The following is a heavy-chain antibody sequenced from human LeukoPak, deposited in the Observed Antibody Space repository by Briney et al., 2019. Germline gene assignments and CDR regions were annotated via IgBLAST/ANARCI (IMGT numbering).Heavy chain of an antibody. D-gene: IGHD6-13*01. V-gene: IGHV3-66*01. CDR3: ARDPSAVAINTYG. Sequence: GGSLRLSCAASGFTVSNNYMNWVRQAPGKGLEWVSLIYSGGSTHYADSVKGRFTISRDSSRNTLYLQMNSLRVEDTAVYYCARDPSAVAINTYGWGQGTLATVSS. CDR1: GFTVSNNY. J-gene: IGHJ4*02. CDR2: IYSGGST.